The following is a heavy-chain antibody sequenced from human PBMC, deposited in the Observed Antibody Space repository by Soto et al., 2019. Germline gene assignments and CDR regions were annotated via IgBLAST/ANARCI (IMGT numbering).Heavy chain of an antibody. V-gene: IGHV4-38-2*02. D-gene: IGHD2-15*01. Sequence: ETLSLTGTVSVYSISSGYHWACIRQPPGKGLEWLGSVHYSGNTYYNPSLKSRLTISVDKSKNQFSLNLSSVTAADTAVYYCARQDRVVAEGRWFDPWGQGTLVTSPQ. CDR3: ARQDRVVAEGRWFDP. CDR2: VHYSGNT. CDR1: VYSISSGYH. J-gene: IGHJ5*02.